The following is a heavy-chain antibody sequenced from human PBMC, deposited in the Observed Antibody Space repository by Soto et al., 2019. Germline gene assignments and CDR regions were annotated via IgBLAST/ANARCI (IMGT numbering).Heavy chain of an antibody. CDR1: GYIFISYW. CDR3: VVPHCYDTRPY. CDR2: IYPGDSET. J-gene: IGHJ4*02. V-gene: IGHV5-51*01. D-gene: IGHD3-22*01. Sequence: EVQLVQSGAEVKKPGESLKISCKGSGYIFISYWIGWVRQMPGKGLEWMGIIYPGDSETTYRPSFQGQVTISADKSVNTAYLQWSSLKASDTAMYYCVVPHCYDTRPYWGQGTLVTVSS.